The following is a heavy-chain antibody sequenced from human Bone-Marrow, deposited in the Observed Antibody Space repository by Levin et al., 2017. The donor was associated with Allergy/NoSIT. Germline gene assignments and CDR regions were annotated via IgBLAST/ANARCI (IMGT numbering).Heavy chain of an antibody. CDR2: IDLDDDK. CDR1: GFSLITSDMC. Sequence: SGPTLVKPTQTLTLTCTFSGFSLITSDMCVSWMRQPPGRALEWLSLIDLDDDKYYSTSLKTRVTISKDTSKNQVVITMTNFDPVDTSTYYCARTDRNHYYYGMDVRGPGTTVTVSS. CDR3: ARTDRNHYYYGMDV. J-gene: IGHJ6*01. V-gene: IGHV2-70*01.